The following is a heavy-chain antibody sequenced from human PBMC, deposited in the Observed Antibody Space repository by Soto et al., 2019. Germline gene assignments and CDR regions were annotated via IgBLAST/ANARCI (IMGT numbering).Heavy chain of an antibody. J-gene: IGHJ4*02. CDR1: GGSISSGGYY. D-gene: IGHD3-22*01. V-gene: IGHV4-31*03. Sequence: QVQLQESGPGLVKPSQTLSLTCTVSGGSISSGGYYWRWIRQHPGKGLEWIGNIYYSGSTYYNPSRKSRVTIAVDTSKNQFALTLSSVTAADTAVYYCAILQYYYDSSGLDYWGQGTLVTVSS. CDR2: IYYSGST. CDR3: AILQYYYDSSGLDY.